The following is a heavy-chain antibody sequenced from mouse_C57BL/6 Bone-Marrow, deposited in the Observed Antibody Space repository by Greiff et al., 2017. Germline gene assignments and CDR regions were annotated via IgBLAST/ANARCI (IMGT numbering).Heavy chain of an antibody. CDR2: FHPYNDDP. V-gene: IGHV1-47*01. J-gene: IGHJ2*01. D-gene: IGHD5-1*01. Sequence: QVQLQQSGAELVKPGASVTMSCKASGYTFPTYPLEWMQQTHGTSLEWIGHFHPYNDDPKYNDKFKGKATLTVEKSSNTVYLELSRLTTDDSAVYYCARSSTFFYYFDYWGQGTTLTVSS. CDR1: GYTFPTYP. CDR3: ARSSTFFYYFDY.